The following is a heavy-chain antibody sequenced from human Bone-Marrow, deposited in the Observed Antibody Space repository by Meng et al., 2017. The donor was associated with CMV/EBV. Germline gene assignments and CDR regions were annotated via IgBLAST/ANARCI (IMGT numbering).Heavy chain of an antibody. J-gene: IGHJ4*02. V-gene: IGHV1-2*02. CDR2: INPNSGDT. CDR3: ARDRGYCSSTSCPPFDY. D-gene: IGHD2-2*01. Sequence: ASVKVSCKASGYTFTSYYMHWVRQAPGQGLEWMGWINPNSGDTNYAQKFQGRVTMTRDTSISTAYMELSRLRSDDTAVYYCARDRGYCSSTSCPPFDYWGQGTLVTVSS. CDR1: GYTFTSYY.